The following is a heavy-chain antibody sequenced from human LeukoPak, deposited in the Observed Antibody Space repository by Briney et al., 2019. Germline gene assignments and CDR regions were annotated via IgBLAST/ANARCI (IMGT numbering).Heavy chain of an antibody. CDR2: INHSGST. Sequence: SETLSLTCADYGGSFSGYYWSWIRQPPGKGLEWLGEINHSGSTNYNPSLKSRVTISVDTSKNQFSLKLSSVTAADTAVYYCAKGYSSGWYRRYNWFDPWGQGTLVTVSS. J-gene: IGHJ5*02. CDR3: AKGYSSGWYRRYNWFDP. D-gene: IGHD6-19*01. V-gene: IGHV4-34*01. CDR1: GGSFSGYY.